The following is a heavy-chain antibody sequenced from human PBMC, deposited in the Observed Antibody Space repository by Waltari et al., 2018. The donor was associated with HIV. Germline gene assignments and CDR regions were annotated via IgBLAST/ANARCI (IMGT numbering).Heavy chain of an antibody. CDR1: GFTFSSYA. Sequence: EVQLLESGGGLVQPGGSLRLSCAASGFTFSSYAMSWVRQAPGKGRGVVSAISASGGSTYYADSVKGRFTIARDNSKNTLYLQMNSLRAEDTAVFYCAKQGTDYWGQGTLVTVSS. CDR2: ISASGGST. CDR3: AKQGTDY. D-gene: IGHD1-1*01. V-gene: IGHV3-23*01. J-gene: IGHJ4*02.